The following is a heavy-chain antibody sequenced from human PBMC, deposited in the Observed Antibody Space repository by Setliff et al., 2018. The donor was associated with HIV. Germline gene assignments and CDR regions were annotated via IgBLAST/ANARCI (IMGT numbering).Heavy chain of an antibody. D-gene: IGHD3-3*01. CDR2: IWYDASKK. V-gene: IGHV3-33*06. Sequence: GGSLRLSCAASGFTFNSYGMHWVRQAPGKGLEWVALIWYDASKKEYAESVKGRFNILRDDSKKTLYLQMNSLRAEDTAVYYCAKEQGTIFGVIKAHFDYWGQGALVTVSS. CDR1: GFTFNSYG. CDR3: AKEQGTIFGVIKAHFDY. J-gene: IGHJ4*02.